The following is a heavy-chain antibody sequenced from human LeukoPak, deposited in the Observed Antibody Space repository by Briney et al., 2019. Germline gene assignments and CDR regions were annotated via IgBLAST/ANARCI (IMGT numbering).Heavy chain of an antibody. CDR2: ISSSSSYI. CDR3: ARDHTVYSSSSGAFDI. V-gene: IGHV3-21*01. CDR1: GFTFSSYS. D-gene: IGHD6-6*01. Sequence: PGGSLRLSCAASGFTFSSYSMNWVRQAPGKGLEWVSSISSSSSYIYYADSVKGRFTISRDNAKNSLYLQMNSLRAEDTAVYYRARDHTVYSSSSGAFDIWGQGTMVTVSS. J-gene: IGHJ3*02.